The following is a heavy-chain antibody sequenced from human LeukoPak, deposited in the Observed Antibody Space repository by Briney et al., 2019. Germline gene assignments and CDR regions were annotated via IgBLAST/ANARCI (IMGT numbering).Heavy chain of an antibody. Sequence: SETLSLTCTVSGGSISTYYWSWIRQPPGKGLEWIGYIYYSGSADYNPSLKSRVTISVDTSKNQFSLKLSSVTAADTAVYYCARDPYGSGGIDYWGQGTLVTVSS. CDR3: ARDPYGSGGIDY. V-gene: IGHV4-59*01. CDR2: IYYSGSA. CDR1: GGSISTYY. D-gene: IGHD3-10*01. J-gene: IGHJ4*02.